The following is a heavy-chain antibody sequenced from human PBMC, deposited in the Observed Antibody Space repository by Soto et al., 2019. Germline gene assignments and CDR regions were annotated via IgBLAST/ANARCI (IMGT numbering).Heavy chain of an antibody. D-gene: IGHD4-17*01. J-gene: IGHJ3*02. CDR3: ARLVLLVDYPRADDAFDI. Sequence: PSETLSLTCTVSGGSISSYYWSWIRQPPGKGLEWIGYIYYSGSTNYNPSLKSRVTISVDTSKNQFSLKLSSVTAADTAVYYCARLVLLVDYPRADDAFDIWGQGTMVTVS. V-gene: IGHV4-59*08. CDR1: GGSISSYY. CDR2: IYYSGST.